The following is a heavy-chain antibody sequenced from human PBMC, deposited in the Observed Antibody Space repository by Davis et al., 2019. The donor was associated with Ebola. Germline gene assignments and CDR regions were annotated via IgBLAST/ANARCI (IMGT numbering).Heavy chain of an antibody. J-gene: IGHJ4*02. D-gene: IGHD3-10*01. CDR1: GGSVNSGYYY. CDR3: ARGAWFGEY. CDR2: INHSGST. Sequence: MPSETLSLTCTVSGGSVNSGYYYWSWIRQPPGKGLEWIGEINHSGSTNYNPSLKSRVTISVDTSKNQFSLKLSSVTAADTAVYYCARGAWFGEYWGQGTLVTVSS. V-gene: IGHV4-34*01.